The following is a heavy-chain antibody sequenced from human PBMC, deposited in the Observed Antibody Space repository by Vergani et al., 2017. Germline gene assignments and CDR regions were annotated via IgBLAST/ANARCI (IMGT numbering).Heavy chain of an antibody. CDR2: IYYSGST. J-gene: IGHJ4*02. D-gene: IGHD6-6*01. CDR3: ARLQQLVPI. CDR1: GGSISSSSYY. V-gene: IGHV4-39*01. Sequence: QLQLQESGSGLVKPSETLSLTCTVSGGSISSSSYYWGWIRQPPGKGLEWIGTIYYSGSTYYNPSLKSRVTISVDTSKNQFSLKLSSVTAADTAVYYCARLQQLVPIWGQGTLVTVSS.